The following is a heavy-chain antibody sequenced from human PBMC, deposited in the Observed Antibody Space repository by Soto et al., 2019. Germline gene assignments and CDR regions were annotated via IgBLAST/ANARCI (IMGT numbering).Heavy chain of an antibody. V-gene: IGHV3-30*18. D-gene: IGHD5-18*01. CDR2: ISYDGSNK. CDR1: GFTFSSYG. CDR3: AKDKVQRGYSYGPFDY. Sequence: PGGSLRLSCAASGFTFSSYGMHWVRQAPGKGLEWVAVISYDGSNKYYADSVKGRFTISRDNSKNTLYLQMNSLRAEDTAVYYCAKDKVQRGYSYGPFDYRGQGTLVTVSS. J-gene: IGHJ4*02.